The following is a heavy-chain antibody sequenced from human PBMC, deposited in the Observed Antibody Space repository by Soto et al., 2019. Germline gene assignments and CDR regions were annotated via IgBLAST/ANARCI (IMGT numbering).Heavy chain of an antibody. J-gene: IGHJ6*02. CDR1: GGSFSGYY. CDR3: ARGFFRSWSPLGGDYYYGMDV. Sequence: QVQLQQWGAGLLKPSETLSLTCAVYGGSFSGYYWSWIRQPPGKGLEWIGEINHSGSTNYNPSHKSRVTISVDTSKNQFSLKLSSVTAADTAVYYCARGFFRSWSPLGGDYYYGMDVWGQGTTVTVSS. CDR2: INHSGST. V-gene: IGHV4-34*01. D-gene: IGHD6-13*01.